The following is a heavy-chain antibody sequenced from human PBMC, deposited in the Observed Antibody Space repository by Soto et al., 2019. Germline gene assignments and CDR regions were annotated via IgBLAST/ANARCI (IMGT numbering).Heavy chain of an antibody. D-gene: IGHD6-19*01. V-gene: IGHV3-30-3*01. Sequence: GGSLRLSCAASGFTFSSYAMHWVRQAPGKGLEWVAVISYDGSNKYYADSVKGRFTISRDNSKNTLYLQMNSLRAEDTAVYYCARELKWLEPYYYYGMDVWGQGTTVTVSS. J-gene: IGHJ6*02. CDR2: ISYDGSNK. CDR3: ARELKWLEPYYYYGMDV. CDR1: GFTFSSYA.